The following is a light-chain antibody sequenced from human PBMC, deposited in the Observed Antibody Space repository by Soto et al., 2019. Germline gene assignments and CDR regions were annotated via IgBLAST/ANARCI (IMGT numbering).Light chain of an antibody. CDR3: QQYSSYSPET. CDR2: KAS. J-gene: IGKJ1*01. CDR1: QSVSVW. V-gene: IGKV1-5*03. Sequence: DIQMTQSPSTLSASIGDRVTITCRANQSVSVWLAWYQQKPGKAPKVLIYKASRLETGVPSRFSGSGSGTEFTLTISSLQPDDFATYYCQQYSSYSPETFGRGTKVEIK.